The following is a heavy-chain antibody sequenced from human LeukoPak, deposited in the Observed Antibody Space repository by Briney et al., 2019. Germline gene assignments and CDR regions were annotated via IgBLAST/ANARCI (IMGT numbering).Heavy chain of an antibody. D-gene: IGHD5-18*01. Sequence: PSETLSLTCAVYGGSFSGYYWSWIRQPPGKGLELIGEINHSGSTNYNPSLKSRVTISVDTSKNQFSLKLSSVTAADTAVYYCARGYSYGYLLSSGYYYMDVWGKGTTVTVSS. J-gene: IGHJ6*03. CDR3: ARGYSYGYLLSSGYYYMDV. CDR1: GGSFSGYY. CDR2: INHSGST. V-gene: IGHV4-34*01.